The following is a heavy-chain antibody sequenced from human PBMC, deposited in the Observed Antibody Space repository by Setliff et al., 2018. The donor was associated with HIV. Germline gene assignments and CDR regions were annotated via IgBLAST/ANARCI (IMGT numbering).Heavy chain of an antibody. D-gene: IGHD2-2*01. Sequence: PGESLKISGTGSGYSFTNYWIGWVRQMPGKGLEWMGIIFPGDSDTRYSPSFQGQVTISADTSISTAYLQWRSLKASDTAMYYCARQPWRAAMGRENYYYYYMHVWGKGTTVTVSS. CDR1: GYSFTNYW. CDR3: ARQPWRAAMGRENYYYYYMHV. CDR2: IFPGDSDT. J-gene: IGHJ6*03. V-gene: IGHV5-51*01.